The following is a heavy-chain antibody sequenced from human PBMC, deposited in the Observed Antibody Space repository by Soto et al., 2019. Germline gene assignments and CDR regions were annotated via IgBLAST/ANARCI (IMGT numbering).Heavy chain of an antibody. CDR3: ARDTGRVSYSNYPIGDAFDI. Sequence: PGGSLRLSCAASGFTVSSKYMSWVRQAPGKGLEWVSLIQSGGPTYYADSVKGRFTISRDTAENTLHLQMDSLRAEDTAVYYCARDTGRVSYSNYPIGDAFDIWGQGTMVTVSS. V-gene: IGHV3-66*01. CDR2: IQSGGPT. D-gene: IGHD4-4*01. CDR1: GFTVSSKY. J-gene: IGHJ3*02.